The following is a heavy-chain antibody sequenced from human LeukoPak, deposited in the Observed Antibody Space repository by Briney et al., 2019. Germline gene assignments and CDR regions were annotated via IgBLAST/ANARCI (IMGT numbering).Heavy chain of an antibody. CDR3: ARGVYIAAAQYGY. D-gene: IGHD6-13*01. V-gene: IGHV4-59*01. CDR2: IYYSGTT. J-gene: IGHJ4*02. Sequence: PSGTLSLTCTVSGGSISSFYWSWIRQPPGEGEEWGGYIYYSGTTNYNPSINSLITISVDPSKHQSSLKLSSVTAAETAVYYCARGVYIAAAQYGYWGQGTLVTVSS. CDR1: GGSISSFY.